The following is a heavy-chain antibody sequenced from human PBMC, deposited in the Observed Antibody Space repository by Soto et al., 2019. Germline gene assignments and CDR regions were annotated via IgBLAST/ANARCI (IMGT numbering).Heavy chain of an antibody. Sequence: QVQLVQSGPEVKKPGASVKVSCRASGYRFMSFGISWVRQAPGQRLEWMGWISGNSGKTKYAQKVQGRVTMTTDTSPSTAYMELRSLRTDDTAVYYCARDYFDRSAQADYCGQGTLVTVSS. V-gene: IGHV1-18*01. CDR2: ISGNSGKT. J-gene: IGHJ4*02. D-gene: IGHD3-10*01. CDR3: ARDYFDRSAQADY. CDR1: GYRFMSFG.